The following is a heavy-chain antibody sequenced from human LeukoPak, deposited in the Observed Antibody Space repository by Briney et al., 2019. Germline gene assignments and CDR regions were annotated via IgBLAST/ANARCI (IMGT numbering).Heavy chain of an antibody. D-gene: IGHD4-23*01. CDR2: INHGGST. J-gene: IGHJ1*01. Sequence: TSETLSLTCAVYGGSFSGDFWSWIRQSPGKGLEWIGEINHGGSTTYNPSLQSRVTISIDTSKNQFSLKLSSVTAADTAIYYCARYLDYGGNSRVFQHWGQGTLVTVSS. CDR3: ARYLDYGGNSRVFQH. CDR1: GGSFSGDF. V-gene: IGHV4-34*01.